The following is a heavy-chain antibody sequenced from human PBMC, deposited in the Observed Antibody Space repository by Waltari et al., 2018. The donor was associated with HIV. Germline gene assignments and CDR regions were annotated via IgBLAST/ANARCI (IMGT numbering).Heavy chain of an antibody. D-gene: IGHD3-22*01. CDR1: GGSISSSSYY. CDR2: FYYRWST. CDR3: ARHSLTYYYDSSGYSVAFDY. V-gene: IGHV4-39*01. J-gene: IGHJ4*02. Sequence: QPQLQESGPGLVKPSETLSLTCTVSGGSISSSSYYWGWIRQPPGKGLEWIGSFYYRWSTSCNPSLKSRVTISVDTSKNHFNLKLSSVTAADTAVYYCARHSLTYYYDSSGYSVAFDYWGQGTLVTVSS.